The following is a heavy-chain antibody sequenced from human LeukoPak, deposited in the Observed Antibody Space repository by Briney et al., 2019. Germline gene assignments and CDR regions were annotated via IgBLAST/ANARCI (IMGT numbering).Heavy chain of an antibody. Sequence: GGSLRLSCAASGFTVSSNYMSWVRQAPGKGLEWVSAIYSGGSTYYADSVKGRFTISRDNSKNTLYLQMNSLRAEDTAVYYCARDGQDDILTGYYDYWGQGTLVTVSS. J-gene: IGHJ4*02. CDR3: ARDGQDDILTGYYDY. CDR2: IYSGGST. D-gene: IGHD3-9*01. V-gene: IGHV3-66*01. CDR1: GFTVSSNY.